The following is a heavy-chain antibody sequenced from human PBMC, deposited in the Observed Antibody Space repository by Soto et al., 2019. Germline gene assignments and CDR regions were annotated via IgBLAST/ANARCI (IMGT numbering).Heavy chain of an antibody. CDR1: GFTFSSYA. V-gene: IGHV3-23*01. CDR2: ISGSGGST. J-gene: IGHJ6*03. Sequence: GGSLRLSCAASGFTFSSYAMSWVRQAPGKGLEWVSAISGSGGSTYYADSVKGRFTISRDNSKNTLYLQMNSLRAEDTAVYYCAIDLFLDIVVVPAANYHGYYYMDVWGKGTTVTVSS. D-gene: IGHD2-2*01. CDR3: AIDLFLDIVVVPAANYHGYYYMDV.